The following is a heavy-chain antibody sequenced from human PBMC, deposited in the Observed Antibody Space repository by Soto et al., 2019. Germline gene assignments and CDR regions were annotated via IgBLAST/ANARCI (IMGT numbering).Heavy chain of an antibody. Sequence: GAPVKVSCKASGYTFTSYGISWVRQAPGQGLEWMGWISAYNGNTNYAQKLQGRVTMTTDTSTSTAHMELRSRRSDDTAVYYCAGVRMTIFGVVIMHDDWGQGTLVTVPS. CDR1: GYTFTSYG. CDR2: ISAYNGNT. V-gene: IGHV1-18*01. J-gene: IGHJ4*02. D-gene: IGHD3-3*01. CDR3: AGVRMTIFGVVIMHDD.